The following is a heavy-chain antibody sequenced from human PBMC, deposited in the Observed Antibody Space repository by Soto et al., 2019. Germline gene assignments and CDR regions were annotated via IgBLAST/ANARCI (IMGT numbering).Heavy chain of an antibody. CDR2: ISGSGGST. D-gene: IGHD6-6*01. CDR1: GFTFSSYS. V-gene: IGHV3-23*01. CDR3: AKDSTAYSSSYDFDY. Sequence: GGSLRLSCAASGFTFSSYSMNWVRQAPGKGLEWVSDISGSGGSTYYADSVKGRFTISRDNSKNTLYLQMNSLRAEDTAVYYCAKDSTAYSSSYDFDYWGQGTLVTVSS. J-gene: IGHJ4*02.